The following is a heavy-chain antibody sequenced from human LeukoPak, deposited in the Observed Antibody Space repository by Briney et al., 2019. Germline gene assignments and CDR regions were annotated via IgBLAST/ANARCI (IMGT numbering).Heavy chain of an antibody. D-gene: IGHD5-12*01. Sequence: ASVKVSCKASGYTFTSYDINWVRQATGQGLEWMGWMNPNSGNTGYAQKFQGRVTMTRNTSISTAYMELSSLRSEDTAVYYCAIDKGYRGYDWGGGQGTLVTVSS. CDR3: AIDKGYRGYDWG. CDR1: GYTFTSYD. J-gene: IGHJ4*02. CDR2: MNPNSGNT. V-gene: IGHV1-8*01.